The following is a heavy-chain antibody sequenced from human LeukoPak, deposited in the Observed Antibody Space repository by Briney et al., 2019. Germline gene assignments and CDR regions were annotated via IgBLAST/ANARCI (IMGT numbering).Heavy chain of an antibody. Sequence: PSETLSLACAVHGGSFSGYYWSWIRQPPGKGLEWIGEINHSGSTNYNPSLKSRVTISVDTSKNQFSLKLSSVTAADTAVYYCARGRRIAARHNWFDPWGQGTLVTVSS. CDR2: INHSGST. CDR3: ARGRRIAARHNWFDP. D-gene: IGHD6-6*01. J-gene: IGHJ5*02. CDR1: GGSFSGYY. V-gene: IGHV4-34*01.